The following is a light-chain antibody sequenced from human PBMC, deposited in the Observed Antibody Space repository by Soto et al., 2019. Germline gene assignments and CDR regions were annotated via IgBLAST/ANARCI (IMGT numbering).Light chain of an antibody. Sequence: QSVLTQPPSVSAAPGQMVTISCSGGSSNFGNNFVSWYQHLPRTAPKLLIYENNKPPSGIPDRFAGSKSGTSATLGITGLQTGDEADYYCAACDSSLSIWMFGGGTKLTVL. CDR3: AACDSSLSIWM. J-gene: IGLJ3*02. CDR2: ENN. CDR1: SSNFGNNF. V-gene: IGLV1-51*02.